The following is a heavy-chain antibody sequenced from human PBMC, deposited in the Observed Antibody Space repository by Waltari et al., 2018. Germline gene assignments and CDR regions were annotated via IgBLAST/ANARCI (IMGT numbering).Heavy chain of an antibody. V-gene: IGHV4-59*11. J-gene: IGHJ6*03. CDR2: IYYSGST. Sequence: QVQLQESGPGLVKPSETLSLTCTVSGGSISSHYWSWIRQPPGQGLEWIGYIYYSGSTSYNPSLKSRVTISVDTSKNQCSLKLSSVTAADTAVYYCARGRGPTYYDFWSGYGGYYYYMDVWGKGTTVTVSS. CDR3: ARGRGPTYYDFWSGYGGYYYYMDV. CDR1: GGSISSHY. D-gene: IGHD3-3*01.